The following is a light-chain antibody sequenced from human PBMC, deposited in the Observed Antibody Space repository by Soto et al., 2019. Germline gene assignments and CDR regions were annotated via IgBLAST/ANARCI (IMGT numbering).Light chain of an antibody. CDR3: SSPAGDSYYV. CDR2: EVT. V-gene: IGLV2-8*01. CDR1: SSDVGGYNY. J-gene: IGLJ1*01. Sequence: QSVLTQPASVSGSPGQSITISCTGTSSDVGGYNYVSWYQQHPGKAPKLLIYEVTNRPSGVPDRFSGSKSGNTASLTVSGLQAEDEADYYCSSPAGDSYYVFGTGTKVTVL.